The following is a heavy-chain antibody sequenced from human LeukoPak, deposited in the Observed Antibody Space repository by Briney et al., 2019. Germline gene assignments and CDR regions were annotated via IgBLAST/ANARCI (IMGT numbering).Heavy chain of an antibody. Sequence: SETLSLTCAVYGGSFSGYYWSWIRQPPGKGLEWIGEINHSGSTNYNPSLKSRVTISVDTSKNQFSLKLSSVTAADTAVYYCARARPLGYCTNGVCYRGAFDIWGQGTMVTVSS. J-gene: IGHJ3*02. D-gene: IGHD2-8*01. V-gene: IGHV4-34*01. CDR1: GGSFSGYY. CDR2: INHSGST. CDR3: ARARPLGYCTNGVCYRGAFDI.